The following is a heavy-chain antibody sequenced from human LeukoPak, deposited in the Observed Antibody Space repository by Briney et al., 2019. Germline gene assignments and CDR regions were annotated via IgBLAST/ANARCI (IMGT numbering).Heavy chain of an antibody. Sequence: PSETLSLTCTVSGGSISTSSYYWGWIRQPPGKGLECIGNIYYSGSTYYNPSLRSRVTMSVDTSENQFSLKLSSVTAADTAVYYCARRHSSGSYYNEVVDYWGQGTLVTVSS. CDR3: ARRHSSGSYYNEVVDY. V-gene: IGHV4-39*07. CDR1: GGSISTSSYY. D-gene: IGHD3-10*01. CDR2: IYYSGST. J-gene: IGHJ4*02.